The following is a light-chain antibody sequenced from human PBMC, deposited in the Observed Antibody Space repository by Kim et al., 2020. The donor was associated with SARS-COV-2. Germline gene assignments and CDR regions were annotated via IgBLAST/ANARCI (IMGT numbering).Light chain of an antibody. V-gene: IGKV3-20*01. J-gene: IGKJ4*01. CDR3: QQYGSSPS. CDR2: GAS. CDR1: QSVSSSY. Sequence: LSPGERATLSCRASQSVSSSYLAWYQQKPGQAPRLHIYGASSRATGIPDRFSGSGSGTDFTLTISRLEPEDFAVYYCQQYGSSPSFGGGTKVDIK.